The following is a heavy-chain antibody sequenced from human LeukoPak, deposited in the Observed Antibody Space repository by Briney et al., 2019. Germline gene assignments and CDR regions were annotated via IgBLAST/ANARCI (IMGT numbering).Heavy chain of an antibody. CDR1: GGSISSGGYY. V-gene: IGHV4-31*03. CDR2: IYYSGST. D-gene: IGHD2-2*01. J-gene: IGHJ6*02. Sequence: SQTLSLTCTVSGGSISSGGYYWSWIRQHPGKGLEWIGYIYYSGSTYYNPSLKSRVTMSVDTSKNQFSLKLSSVTAADTAVYYCARDCNRQLLSCYYGMDVWGQGTAVTVSS. CDR3: ARDCNRQLLSCYYGMDV.